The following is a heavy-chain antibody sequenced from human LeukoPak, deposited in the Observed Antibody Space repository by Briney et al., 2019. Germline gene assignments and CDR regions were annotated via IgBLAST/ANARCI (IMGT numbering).Heavy chain of an antibody. J-gene: IGHJ1*01. Sequence: ASVKVSCKASGYTFTGYYMHWVRQAPGQGLEWMGWINANSGGTNYAQKFQGRVTMTRDTSISTAYMELSRLRSDDTAVYYCARVSSDYYDSSGYYLEYLQHWGQGTLATVSS. D-gene: IGHD3-22*01. CDR2: INANSGGT. V-gene: IGHV1-2*02. CDR1: GYTFTGYY. CDR3: ARVSSDYYDSSGYYLEYLQH.